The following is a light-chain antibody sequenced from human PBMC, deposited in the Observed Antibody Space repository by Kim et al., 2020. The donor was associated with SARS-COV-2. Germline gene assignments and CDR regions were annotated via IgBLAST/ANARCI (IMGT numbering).Light chain of an antibody. Sequence: QPGSLPCRSCQSLLYNDWNTCLEWFQPRASPSPRRLICKVSSRGSGVPDKFSGSGSSTDFPLKNSGVGGEDVGVYYCIQRTHWADIFGQGTKLEI. J-gene: IGKJ2*01. CDR3: IQRTHWADI. CDR1: QSLLYNDWNTC. CDR2: KVS. V-gene: IGKV2-30*01.